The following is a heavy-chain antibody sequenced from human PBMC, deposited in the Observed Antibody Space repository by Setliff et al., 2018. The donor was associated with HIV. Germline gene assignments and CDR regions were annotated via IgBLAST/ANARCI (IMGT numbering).Heavy chain of an antibody. CDR1: GGPFSGNY. CDR2: INHSGST. V-gene: IGHV4-34*01. J-gene: IGHJ3*02. Sequence: SETLSLTCAVYGGPFSGNYWSWIRQPPGKGLEWIGEINHSGSTNYSPSLKGRVTISVDTPKNQYSLNLKSVTAADTAVYYCARVREGFLPYDAFEIWGQGTMVTVSS. D-gene: IGHD3-3*01. CDR3: ARVREGFLPYDAFEI.